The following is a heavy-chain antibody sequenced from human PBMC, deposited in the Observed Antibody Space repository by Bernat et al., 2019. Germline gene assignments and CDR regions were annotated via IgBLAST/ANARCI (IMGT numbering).Heavy chain of an antibody. CDR2: MHSGGST. Sequence: EVQLVESGGGLVQPGGSLRLSCAASGFSFSNYWMHWVRQAPGKGLAWVSVMHSGGSTYYADSAKGRFIISRDNSKNTLYLQMNSLRAEDTAVYYCARAIFFDYWGQGTLVTVSS. V-gene: IGHV3-66*01. J-gene: IGHJ4*02. CDR3: ARAIFFDY. CDR1: GFSFSNYW. D-gene: IGHD3-3*02.